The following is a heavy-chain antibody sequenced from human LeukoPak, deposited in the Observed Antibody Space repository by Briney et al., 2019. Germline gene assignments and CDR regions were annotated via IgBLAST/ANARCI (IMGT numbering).Heavy chain of an antibody. J-gene: IGHJ6*03. CDR2: IYPSGGAT. Sequence: ASVKVSCKASGYTFTNYYIHWVRQAPGQGLEWMGRIYPSGGATNYAQKFEGRVTITADKSTSTAYMELSSLRSEDTAVYYCASGEVDTAEPHYYYYMDVWGKGTTVTVSS. D-gene: IGHD5-18*01. V-gene: IGHV1-46*01. CDR1: GYTFTNYY. CDR3: ASGEVDTAEPHYYYYMDV.